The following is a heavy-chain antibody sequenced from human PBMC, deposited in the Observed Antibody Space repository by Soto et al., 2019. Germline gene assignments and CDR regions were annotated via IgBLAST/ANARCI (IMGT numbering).Heavy chain of an antibody. Sequence: QVQLVQSGAEVKKPGSSVKVSCKASGGTFSSYAISWVRQAPGQGLEWMGGIIPIFGTANYAQKLQGRVTITVDESTRTAYMELSSLGSEDTAVYDCARDPGMEAVAGRGGAWFDPWGQGTLVTVCS. CDR2: IIPIFGTA. J-gene: IGHJ5*02. CDR3: ARDPGMEAVAGRGGAWFDP. V-gene: IGHV1-69*01. CDR1: GGTFSSYA. D-gene: IGHD6-13*01.